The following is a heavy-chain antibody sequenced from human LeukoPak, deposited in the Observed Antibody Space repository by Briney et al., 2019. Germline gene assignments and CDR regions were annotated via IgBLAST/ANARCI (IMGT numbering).Heavy chain of an antibody. Sequence: SETLSLTCTVSGDSISSYYWGWIRQPPGKGLEWIGSIYYSGSTYYNPSLKSRVTISVDTSKNQFSLKLSSVTAADTAVYYCARQSRYSYGYTDYWGQGTLVTVSS. V-gene: IGHV4-39*01. CDR2: IYYSGST. CDR1: GDSISSYY. CDR3: ARQSRYSYGYTDY. J-gene: IGHJ4*02. D-gene: IGHD5-18*01.